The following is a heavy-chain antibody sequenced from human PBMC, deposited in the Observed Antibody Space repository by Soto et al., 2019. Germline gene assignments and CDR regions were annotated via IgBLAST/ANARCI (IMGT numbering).Heavy chain of an antibody. J-gene: IGHJ4*02. CDR2: TRNKANSYTT. Sequence: GSLRLSCAASGFTFSDHYMDWVRQAPGKGREWVGRTRNKANSYTTEYAASVKGRFTISRDDSKNSLYLQMNSLKTEDTAVYYCATVGLGYWGQGTLVTVSS. CDR3: ATVGLGY. CDR1: GFTFSDHY. D-gene: IGHD7-27*01. V-gene: IGHV3-72*01.